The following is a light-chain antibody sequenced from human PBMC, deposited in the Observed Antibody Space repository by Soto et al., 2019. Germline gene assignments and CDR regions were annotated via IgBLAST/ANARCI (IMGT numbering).Light chain of an antibody. CDR2: DAY. Sequence: VVLTQSPVTLSLSPGERATLSCRASQSFRGLLAWYKQKPGQAPRLLSYDAYNRATGIPPRFSGSGSGTDFTLTISSLEPEDSEVYYCQQRHMWPITFGQGTRLEI. CDR3: QQRHMWPIT. CDR1: QSFRGL. V-gene: IGKV3-11*01. J-gene: IGKJ5*01.